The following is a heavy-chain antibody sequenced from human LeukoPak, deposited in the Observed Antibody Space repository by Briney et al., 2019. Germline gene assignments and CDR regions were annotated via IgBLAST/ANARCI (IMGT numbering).Heavy chain of an antibody. D-gene: IGHD3-10*01. Sequence: SQTLSLTCTVSGGSIGGGDYNWSWIRQRPGKGLEWIGYIYHSGSAYYNPSLNSQVTMSVDTSKNQLSLKVNSVTAADTAAYYCARDGGGGSGSYARYLDSWGQGILVSVSS. J-gene: IGHJ4*02. CDR2: IYHSGSA. CDR3: ARDGGGGSGSYARYLDS. CDR1: GGSIGGGDYN. V-gene: IGHV4-31*01.